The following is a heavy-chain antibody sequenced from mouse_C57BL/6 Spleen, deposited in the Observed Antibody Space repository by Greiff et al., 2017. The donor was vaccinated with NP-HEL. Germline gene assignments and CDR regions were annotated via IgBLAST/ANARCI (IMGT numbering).Heavy chain of an antibody. D-gene: IGHD1-1*01. CDR2: IHPSDSDT. Sequence: QVQLQQPGAELVKPGASVKVSCKASGYTFTSYWMHWVKQRPGQGLEWIGRIHPSDSDTNYNQKFKGKATLTVDKSSSTAYMQLSSLTSEDSAVYYCAIMNYYGSSGGYFDVWGTGTTVTVSS. CDR3: AIMNYYGSSGGYFDV. J-gene: IGHJ1*03. V-gene: IGHV1-74*01. CDR1: GYTFTSYW.